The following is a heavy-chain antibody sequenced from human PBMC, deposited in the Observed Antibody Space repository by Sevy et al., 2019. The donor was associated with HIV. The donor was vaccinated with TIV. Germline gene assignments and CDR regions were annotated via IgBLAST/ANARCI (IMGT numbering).Heavy chain of an antibody. CDR2: INHTGSS. V-gene: IGHV4-34*01. CDR1: GGSFSGYY. D-gene: IGHD2-2*01. Sequence: SETLSLTCAVYGGSFSGYYWNWIRQPPGKGLEWIGEINHTGSSNYNPYLKSLVTISVDTSKTQVSLKLSSVTAADTAIYYCARAPPIVVVPGAPSWFDPWGQGTLVTVSS. CDR3: ARAPPIVVVPGAPSWFDP. J-gene: IGHJ5*02.